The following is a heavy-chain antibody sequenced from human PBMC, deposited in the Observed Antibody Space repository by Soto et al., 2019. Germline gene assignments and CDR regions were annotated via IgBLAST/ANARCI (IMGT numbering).Heavy chain of an antibody. V-gene: IGHV1-3*01. CDR2: INAGNGNT. D-gene: IGHD4-17*01. CDR1: GYTFTSYV. Sequence: ASVKVSCKASGYTFTSYVMHWVRQAPGQRLEWMGWINAGNGNTKYSQKFQGRVTITRDTSASTAYMELSSLRSEDTAVYYCARFMDYGDFSIDYWGQGTLVTVSS. J-gene: IGHJ4*02. CDR3: ARFMDYGDFSIDY.